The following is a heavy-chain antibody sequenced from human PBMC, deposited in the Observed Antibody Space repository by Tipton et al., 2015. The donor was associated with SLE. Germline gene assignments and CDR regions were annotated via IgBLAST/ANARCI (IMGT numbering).Heavy chain of an antibody. CDR3: AREVDNMDDSDAFDI. V-gene: IGHV4-31*03. Sequence: TLFLTCTVSFGSITRANHFWSWVRQLPGEGLEWIGFISYRGSAYYNPSLQSRVTISLDISKNQFSLTMTSVTAADTAMYFCAREVDNMDDSDAFDIWGQGTMVTVSS. CDR1: FGSITRANHF. CDR2: ISYRGSA. D-gene: IGHD5-12*01. J-gene: IGHJ3*02.